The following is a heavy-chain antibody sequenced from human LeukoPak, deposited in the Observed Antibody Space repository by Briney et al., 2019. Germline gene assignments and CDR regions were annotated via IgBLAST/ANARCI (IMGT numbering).Heavy chain of an antibody. CDR2: IYYSGTT. CDR1: GGSMSSYY. Sequence: PSETLSLTCAVSGGSMSSYYWSWIRQPPGKGLEWIGYIYYSGTTNYNPSLKSRVTISIDTSKNHFSLKLSSVTAAETALYYCARGGGWSPYYFDYWGQGTLVTVSS. CDR3: ARGGGWSPYYFDY. D-gene: IGHD6-19*01. V-gene: IGHV4-59*01. J-gene: IGHJ4*02.